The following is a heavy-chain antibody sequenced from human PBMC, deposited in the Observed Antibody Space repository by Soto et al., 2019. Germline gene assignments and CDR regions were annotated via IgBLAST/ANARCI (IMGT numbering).Heavy chain of an antibody. CDR1: GFTFSSYD. CDR2: IGTAGDT. J-gene: IGHJ6*02. V-gene: IGHV3-13*01. CDR3: ARTLGSSWYPHYYGMDV. D-gene: IGHD6-13*01. Sequence: GGSLRLSCAASGFTFSSYDMHWVRQATGKGLEWVSAIGTAGDTYYPGSVKGRFTISRENAKNSLYLQMNSLRAGDTAVYYCARTLGSSWYPHYYGMDVWGQGTTVTVSS.